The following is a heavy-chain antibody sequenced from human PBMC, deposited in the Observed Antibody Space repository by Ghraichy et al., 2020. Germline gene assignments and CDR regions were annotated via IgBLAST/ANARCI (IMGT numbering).Heavy chain of an antibody. Sequence: GESLNISCAASGFTFSTYSMHWVRQAPGKGLEWVAVLSHDGRSKYYRASVKGRFTISRDNSKKTLYLQLNSLRGEDTAVYYCARDIKSSSWSYYYYAMDVWGQGTTVTVSS. CDR3: ARDIKSSSWSYYYYAMDV. CDR2: LSHDGRSK. J-gene: IGHJ6*02. D-gene: IGHD6-13*01. V-gene: IGHV3-30-3*01. CDR1: GFTFSTYS.